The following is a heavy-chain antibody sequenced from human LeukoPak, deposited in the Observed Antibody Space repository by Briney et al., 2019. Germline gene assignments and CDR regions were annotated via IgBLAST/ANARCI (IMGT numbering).Heavy chain of an antibody. CDR2: INHGGSA. J-gene: IGHJ5*02. CDR3: ARGGYCGDDCYFPFPGSWFDP. CDR1: GGSISSYY. D-gene: IGHD2-21*02. Sequence: PSETLSLTCTVSGGSISSYYWSWIRQPPGKGLEWIGEINHGGSANYNPSLKSRVTISVDTSKNQFSLRLTSVTAADTAVYYCARGGYCGDDCYFPFPGSWFDPWGQGTLVTVSS. V-gene: IGHV4-34*01.